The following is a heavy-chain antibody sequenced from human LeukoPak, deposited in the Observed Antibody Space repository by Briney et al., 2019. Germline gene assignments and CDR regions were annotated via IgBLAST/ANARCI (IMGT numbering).Heavy chain of an antibody. CDR3: ARIEYSSSCDY. D-gene: IGHD6-6*01. Sequence: PSETLSLTCAVYDGSFSGYYWSWIRQPPGKGLEWIGEINHSGSTNYNPSLKSRVTISLDTSKSQFSLKVRYVTAADTAVYYCARIEYSSSCDYWGQGTLVTVSS. CDR1: DGSFSGYY. J-gene: IGHJ4*02. CDR2: INHSGST. V-gene: IGHV4-34*01.